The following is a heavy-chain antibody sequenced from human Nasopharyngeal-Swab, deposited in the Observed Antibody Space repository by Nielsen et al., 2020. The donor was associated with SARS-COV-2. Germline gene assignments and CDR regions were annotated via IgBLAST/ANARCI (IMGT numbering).Heavy chain of an antibody. CDR1: GGSASGSS. CDR3: ARGGLSYYYYPLDV. V-gene: IGHV4-34*01. CDR2: LTHNGST. J-gene: IGHJ6*02. D-gene: IGHD2-21*01. Sequence: SEPLSLTCGVYGGSASGSSWSWIRQPPGRGLEWIGDLTHNGSTTYNPSFRGRSAITSDRSSNQVSLRVNSMTAADSALYFCARGGLSYYYYPLDVWGQGTTVTVSS.